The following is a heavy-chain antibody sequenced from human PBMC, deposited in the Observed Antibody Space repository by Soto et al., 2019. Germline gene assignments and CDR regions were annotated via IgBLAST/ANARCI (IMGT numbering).Heavy chain of an antibody. D-gene: IGHD6-13*01. Sequence: QVQLQQWGAGLLKPSETLSLTCAVYGGSFSGYYWSWIRQPPGKGLEWIGEIKHSGSTNYNPSLKSRVTISVDTSKNQFSLKLSSVTAADTAVYYCARGSKSRAAAGTIFDYWGQGTLVTVSS. CDR3: ARGSKSRAAAGTIFDY. V-gene: IGHV4-34*01. CDR2: IKHSGST. J-gene: IGHJ4*02. CDR1: GGSFSGYY.